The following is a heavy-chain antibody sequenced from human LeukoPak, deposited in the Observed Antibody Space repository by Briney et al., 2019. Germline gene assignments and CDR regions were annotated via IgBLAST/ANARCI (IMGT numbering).Heavy chain of an antibody. CDR1: GFTFSSYA. D-gene: IGHD1-26*01. V-gene: IGHV3-23*01. Sequence: GGSLRLSCAASGFTFSSYAMSWVRQAPGRGLEWVSAIRDSGSSTHYADSVEGRFTTSRDNSKNTLFLQMNSLRAEDTAIYYCAKYGPQDSGSSHLDYWGQGALVTVSS. J-gene: IGHJ4*02. CDR2: IRDSGSST. CDR3: AKYGPQDSGSSHLDY.